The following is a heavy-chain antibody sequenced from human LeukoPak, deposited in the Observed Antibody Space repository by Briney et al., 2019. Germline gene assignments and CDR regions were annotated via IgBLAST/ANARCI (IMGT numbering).Heavy chain of an antibody. Sequence: ASVKVSFKASGYTFTGYYMHWVRQAPGQGLEWMGWINPNSGGTSYAQKFQGRVTMTRDTSISTVYMELSRLRSDDTAVYYCARLKSTISSGWFDPWGQGTLVTVSS. V-gene: IGHV1-2*02. CDR3: ARLKSTISSGWFDP. J-gene: IGHJ5*02. CDR1: GYTFTGYY. CDR2: INPNSGGT. D-gene: IGHD6-6*01.